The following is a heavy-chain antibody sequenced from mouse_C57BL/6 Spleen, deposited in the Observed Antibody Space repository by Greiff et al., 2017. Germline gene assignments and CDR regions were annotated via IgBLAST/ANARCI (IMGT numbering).Heavy chain of an antibody. J-gene: IGHJ1*03. D-gene: IGHD1-1*01. CDR3: ARAGYYGSSPYWYFDV. CDR1: GYTFTSYT. V-gene: IGHV1-4*01. CDR2: INPSSGYT. Sequence: VQLQQSGAELARPGASVKMSCKASGYTFTSYTMHWVKQRPGQGLEWIGYINPSSGYTKYNQKFKDKATLTADKSSSTAYMQLSSLTSEDSAVYYCARAGYYGSSPYWYFDVWGTGTTVTVAS.